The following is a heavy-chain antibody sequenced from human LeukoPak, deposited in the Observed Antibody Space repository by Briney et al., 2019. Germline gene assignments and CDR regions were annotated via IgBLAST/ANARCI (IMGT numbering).Heavy chain of an antibody. V-gene: IGHV3-30*04. J-gene: IGHJ4*02. D-gene: IGHD5-24*01. CDR1: GFTFSSYA. CDR2: ISYDGSNK. Sequence: PGGSLRLSCAAYGFTFSSYAMHWVRQAPGKGLEWVAVISYDGSNKYYADSVKGRFTISRDNSKNTLHLQMNSLRAEDTAVYYCARDGAWDGYNGWGQGTLVTVSS. CDR3: ARDGAWDGYNG.